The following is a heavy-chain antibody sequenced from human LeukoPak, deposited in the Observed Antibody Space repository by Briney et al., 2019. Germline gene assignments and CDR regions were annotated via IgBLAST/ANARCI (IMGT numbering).Heavy chain of an antibody. CDR2: INWNGVST. J-gene: IGHJ4*02. V-gene: IGHV3-20*04. CDR3: ARDPRDRSGYYYANY. CDR1: GFTFDDSG. D-gene: IGHD3-22*01. Sequence: GRSLRLSCAASGFTFDDSGMNWVRQPPGKGLEWVSGINWNGVSTGYADSVKGRFTISRDNARNSLYLQMNSLRAEDTALYYCARDPRDRSGYYYANYWGQGALVTVSS.